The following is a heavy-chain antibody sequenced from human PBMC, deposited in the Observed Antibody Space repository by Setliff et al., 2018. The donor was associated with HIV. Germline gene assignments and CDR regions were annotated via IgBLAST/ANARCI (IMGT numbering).Heavy chain of an antibody. J-gene: IGHJ4*02. CDR3: ARGGGPDTNFDL. D-gene: IGHD5-18*01. V-gene: IGHV4-4*07. CDR2: VHSTGTT. Sequence: SETLSLTCTVSGGSISSYYWSWIRQPAGEGLEYIGRVHSTGTTIYNPSLKSRVTMSVDTSKNQFSLRLSSVTAADRAVYYCARGGGPDTNFDLWGQGTLVTVSS. CDR1: GGSISSYY.